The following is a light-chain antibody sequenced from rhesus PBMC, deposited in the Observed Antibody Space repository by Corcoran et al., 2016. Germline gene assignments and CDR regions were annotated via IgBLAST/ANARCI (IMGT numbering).Light chain of an antibody. J-gene: IGKJ4*01. CDR1: QSLLYRSNNKNY. CDR2: WAS. CDR3: QQYSTSPLT. Sequence: DIVMTQSPDSLAVSLGERVTINCKSSQSLLYRSNNKNYLAWYQQKPGQAPKLLFYWASTRESGVPNRFSGTGSVTDFTLTIRGLRAEDVAVYYCQQYSTSPLTFCGGTKVDIK. V-gene: IGKV4-1*01.